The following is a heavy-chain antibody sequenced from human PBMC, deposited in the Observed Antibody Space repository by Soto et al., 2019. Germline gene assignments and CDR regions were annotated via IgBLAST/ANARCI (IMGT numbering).Heavy chain of an antibody. D-gene: IGHD6-13*01. CDR3: AKDQGSSWYEIDY. V-gene: IGHV3-23*01. J-gene: IGHJ4*02. CDR1: GFTFSNYA. Sequence: EVPLLESGGGLVQPGGSLRLSCAASGFTFSNYAVTWVRQAPGKGLEWVSTISGSGGSTYYADSVKGRFTISRDNSKNTLYLQMNSLRAEETAVYYCAKDQGSSWYEIDYWGQGTLVTVSS. CDR2: ISGSGGST.